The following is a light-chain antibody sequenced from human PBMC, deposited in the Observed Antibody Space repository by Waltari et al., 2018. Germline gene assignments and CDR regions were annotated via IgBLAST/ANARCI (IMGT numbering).Light chain of an antibody. CDR3: TSQSIDSVVL. CDR2: DVT. Sequence: QSALTQPASVSGSPGQSITISCTAISSAVDGSDSVSWYQHHPGQAPQVILYDVTNRPSGISDRFSGSKSANTASLTISGLQPEDDGDYYCTSQSIDSVVLFGGGTHLTV. J-gene: IGLJ3*02. CDR1: SSAVDGSDS. V-gene: IGLV2-14*03.